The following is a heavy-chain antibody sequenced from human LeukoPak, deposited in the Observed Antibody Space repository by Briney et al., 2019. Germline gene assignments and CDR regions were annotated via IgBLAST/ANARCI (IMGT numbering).Heavy chain of an antibody. D-gene: IGHD6-13*01. CDR1: GGSISSSSYY. CDR3: ARDNFLRSSINWFDP. J-gene: IGHJ5*02. V-gene: IGHV4-39*07. Sequence: PSETLSLTCTVSGGSISSSSYYWGWIRQPPGKGLEWIGSIYYSGSTYYNPSLKSRVTISVDTSKNQFSLKVSSVTAADTAVYYCARDNFLRSSINWFDPWGQGTLVTVSS. CDR2: IYYSGST.